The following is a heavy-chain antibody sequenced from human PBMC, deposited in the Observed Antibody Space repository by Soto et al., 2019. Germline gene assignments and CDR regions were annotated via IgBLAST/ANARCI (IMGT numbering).Heavy chain of an antibody. Sequence: QVQLVESGGGLVKPGGSLRLSCAASGFTFSDYYMIWIRQAPGRGLKWVSYISSSSSYTNYADSVKGRFTISRDNDKNSLYLQMNSLRADDTAVYYCARVRALAADGMDVWGQGTTVTVSS. V-gene: IGHV3-11*05. CDR1: GFTFSDYY. CDR3: ARVRALAADGMDV. J-gene: IGHJ6*02. CDR2: ISSSSSYT. D-gene: IGHD6-19*01.